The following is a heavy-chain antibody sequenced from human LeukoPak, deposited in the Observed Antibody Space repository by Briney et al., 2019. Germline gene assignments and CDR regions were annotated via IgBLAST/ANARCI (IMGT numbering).Heavy chain of an antibody. J-gene: IGHJ4*02. D-gene: IGHD3-9*01. CDR2: ISYDGSNK. CDR3: ARGAFGLTGYYIPYFDY. Sequence: GRSLRLSCAASGFTFSSYAMHWVRQAPGKGLEWVAVISYDGSNKYYADSVKGRFTISRDNSKNTLYLQMNSLRAEDTAVYYCARGAFGLTGYYIPYFDYWGQGTLVTVPS. CDR1: GFTFSSYA. V-gene: IGHV3-30-3*01.